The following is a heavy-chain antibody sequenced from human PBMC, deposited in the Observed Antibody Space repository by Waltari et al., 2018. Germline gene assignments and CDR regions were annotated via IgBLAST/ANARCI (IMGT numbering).Heavy chain of an antibody. Sequence: EVQLVESGGGLVKPGGSLRLSCAASGFTFSNAWMSWVRQAPGKGLGWVGRIKSKTDGGTTDYAAPVKGRFTISRDDSKNTLYLQMNSLKTEDTAVYYCTTETSSHDYGDPDYWGQGTLVTVSS. CDR1: GFTFSNAW. CDR2: IKSKTDGGTT. CDR3: TTETSSHDYGDPDY. J-gene: IGHJ4*02. D-gene: IGHD4-17*01. V-gene: IGHV3-15*01.